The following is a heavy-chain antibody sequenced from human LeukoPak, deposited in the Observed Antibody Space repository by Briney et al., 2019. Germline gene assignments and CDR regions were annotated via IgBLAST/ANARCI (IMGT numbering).Heavy chain of an antibody. V-gene: IGHV3-13*01. CDR2: IGTAGDT. D-gene: IGHD1-26*01. J-gene: IGHJ4*02. CDR1: GFTFRTYG. Sequence: GGSLRLSCAASGFTFRTYGMHWVRQPAGKGLEWVSAIGTAGDTFYPGSVKGRFTISRENAKKSLFLQMNSLRVEDTAVYYCARQSAPHGNFDYWGQGTLVTVSS. CDR3: ARQSAPHGNFDY.